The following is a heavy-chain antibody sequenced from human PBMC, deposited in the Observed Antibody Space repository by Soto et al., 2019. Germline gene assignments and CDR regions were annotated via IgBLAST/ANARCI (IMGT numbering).Heavy chain of an antibody. CDR3: ARAHILVSVTLHENYFDS. Sequence: QLHLVQSGAEVRKPGSSLKVSCQASGGTFSNSGISCVRQAPGQGLEWMGGIIPIFDTTNYAQKLQGRITIIADESTNTVYMEMSNLRSADTGVYYCARAHILVSVTLHENYFDSWGQGTLVTVSS. CDR1: GGTFSNSG. D-gene: IGHD2-21*02. J-gene: IGHJ4*02. V-gene: IGHV1-69*01. CDR2: IIPIFDTT.